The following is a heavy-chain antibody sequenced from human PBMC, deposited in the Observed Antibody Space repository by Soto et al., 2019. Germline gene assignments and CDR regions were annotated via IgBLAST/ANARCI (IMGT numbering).Heavy chain of an antibody. Sequence: GESLKISCKGSGYSFTSYWSGWVRQMPGKGLEWMGIIYPGDSDTRYSPSFQGQVTTSADKSISTAYLQWSSLKASDTAMYYCATLLPAISSDYYYYGMDVWGQGTTVTVSS. V-gene: IGHV5-51*01. D-gene: IGHD2-2*01. CDR2: IYPGDSDT. CDR3: ATLLPAISSDYYYYGMDV. CDR1: GYSFTSYW. J-gene: IGHJ6*02.